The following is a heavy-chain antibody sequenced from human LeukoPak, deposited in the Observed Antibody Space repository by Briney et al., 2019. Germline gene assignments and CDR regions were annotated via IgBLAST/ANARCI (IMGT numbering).Heavy chain of an antibody. D-gene: IGHD2/OR15-2a*01. CDR1: GFTFSSYS. J-gene: IGHJ4*02. Sequence: GGSLRLSCAASGFTFSSYSMNWVRQAPGKGLEWVSYISSSSSTTYYADSVKGRFTISRDNAKNSLYLQMNSLRDEDTAVYYCARASRLGPVIFDYWGQGTLVTVSS. CDR3: ARASRLGPVIFDY. CDR2: ISSSSSTT. V-gene: IGHV3-48*02.